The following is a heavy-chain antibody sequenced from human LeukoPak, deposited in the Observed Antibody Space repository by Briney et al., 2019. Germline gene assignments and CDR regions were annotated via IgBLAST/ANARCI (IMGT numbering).Heavy chain of an antibody. D-gene: IGHD5-12*01. J-gene: IGHJ4*02. CDR3: ARGVAVDY. V-gene: IGHV4-34*01. CDR1: GGSFSGYY. Sequence: SETLSLTCAVYGGSFSGYYWSWIRQPPGKGLEWIGEINHSGSTNYNPSLKSRVTISVDTSKNQFSLKLSSVTAADRAVYYCARGVAVDYWGQGTLVTVSS. CDR2: INHSGST.